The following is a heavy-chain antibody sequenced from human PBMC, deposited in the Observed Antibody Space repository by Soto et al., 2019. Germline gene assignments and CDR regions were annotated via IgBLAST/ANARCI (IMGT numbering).Heavy chain of an antibody. D-gene: IGHD2-21*01. CDR2: IRDGGST. CDR3: ARAIANYFDY. CDR1: GGSVSSDDYS. V-gene: IGHV4-31*03. J-gene: IGHJ4*02. Sequence: QVQLQESGPGLVKPSQTLAVTCTVSGGSVSSDDYSWSWIRQHPGKGLEWIGYIRDGGSTYYNPSLVGRVTISVDTSKNQFSLRLRSVTAADTAVYYCARAIANYFDYWGQGTLVTASS.